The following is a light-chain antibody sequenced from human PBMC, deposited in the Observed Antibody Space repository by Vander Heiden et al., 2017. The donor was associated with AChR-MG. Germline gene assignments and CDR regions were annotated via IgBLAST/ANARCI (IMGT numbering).Light chain of an antibody. CDR2: AVV. Sequence: SALTQPASVSGSPGQSITISCTGTSSDIGGYNYVSWYQQRPGKAHNLVIFAVVERPSGVSNRFSGSKSGNTASLSISGLQAEDEADYYCSSYTSRSTLIFGGGTKLTVL. CDR3: SSYTSRSTLI. J-gene: IGLJ2*01. CDR1: SSDIGGYNY. V-gene: IGLV2-14*03.